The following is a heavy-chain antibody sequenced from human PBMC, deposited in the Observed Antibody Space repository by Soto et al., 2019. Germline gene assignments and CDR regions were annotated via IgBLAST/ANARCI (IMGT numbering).Heavy chain of an antibody. V-gene: IGHV2-5*02. CDR2: IYWDDDK. CDR3: AHRPPAGGGDCYSP. CDR1: GFSLITIGVG. D-gene: IGHD2-21*02. Sequence: SGPTLVNPTQTLTLTCTFSGFSLITIGVGVGWIRQPPGKALEWLALIYWDDDKRYSPSLKSRLTITKDTSKNQVVLTMTNMDPVDTATYYCAHRPPAGGGDCYSPWGQGTPVTVSS. J-gene: IGHJ5*02.